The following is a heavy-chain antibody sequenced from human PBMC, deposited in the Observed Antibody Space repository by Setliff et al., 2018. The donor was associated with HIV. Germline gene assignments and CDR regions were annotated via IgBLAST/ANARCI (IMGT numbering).Heavy chain of an antibody. CDR2: ISAYNGET. D-gene: IGHD6-19*01. Sequence: ASVKVSCKASGYTFTSYGISWVRQAPGQGLEWMGWISAYNGETIYAEKFQGRVTMTTDTSTSRAYMELRSLRSDDTAAYFCARLGSGWSDSYYYAMDVWGQGTTVTVSS. V-gene: IGHV1-18*01. CDR3: ARLGSGWSDSYYYAMDV. J-gene: IGHJ6*02. CDR1: GYTFTSYG.